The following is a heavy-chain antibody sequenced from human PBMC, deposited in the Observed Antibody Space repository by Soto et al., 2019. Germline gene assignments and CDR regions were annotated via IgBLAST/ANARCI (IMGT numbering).Heavy chain of an antibody. J-gene: IGHJ4*02. D-gene: IGHD3-10*01. Sequence: PGGSLRLSCAASGFTFSNAWMSWVRQAPGKGLEWVGRIKSKTDGGTTDYAAPMKGRFTISRDDSKNTLYLQMNSLKTEDTAVYYCAKGPTMVRGAVDYWGQGTLVTVSS. V-gene: IGHV3-15*01. CDR2: IKSKTDGGTT. CDR3: AKGPTMVRGAVDY. CDR1: GFTFSNAW.